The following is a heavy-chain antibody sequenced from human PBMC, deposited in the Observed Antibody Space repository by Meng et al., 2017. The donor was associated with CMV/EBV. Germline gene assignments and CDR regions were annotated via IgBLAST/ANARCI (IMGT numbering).Heavy chain of an antibody. J-gene: IGHJ6*02. D-gene: IGHD1-26*01. CDR3: ARDMRRWGLLGGLNV. CDR1: GFNVGGFY. CDR2: IYSGGGT. Sequence: GESLKISCAASGFNVGGFYIIWVRQAPGKGLEWVSIIYSGGGTYYTDSVRGRFTISRDNSRNVVYLQMNSLRVEDTALYYCARDMRRWGLLGGLNVWGQGTTVTVSS. V-gene: IGHV3-53*01.